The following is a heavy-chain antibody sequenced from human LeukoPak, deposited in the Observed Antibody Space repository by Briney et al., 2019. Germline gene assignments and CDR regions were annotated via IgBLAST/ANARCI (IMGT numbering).Heavy chain of an antibody. V-gene: IGHV4-4*07. J-gene: IGHJ5*02. CDR1: GGSISSSY. Sequence: SETLSLTCTVSGGSISSSYWSWIRQPAGRALEWIGRIFTSGSTNYNPSLKSRVTMSLDTSKKQFSLKLSSVTAADTAVYYCARLILRYFDWLSRLPNWFDPWGQGTLVTVSS. CDR2: IFTSGST. D-gene: IGHD3-9*01. CDR3: ARLILRYFDWLSRLPNWFDP.